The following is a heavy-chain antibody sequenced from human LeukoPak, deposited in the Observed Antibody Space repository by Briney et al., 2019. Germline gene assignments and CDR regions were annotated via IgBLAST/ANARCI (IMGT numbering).Heavy chain of an antibody. V-gene: IGHV1-46*01. D-gene: IGHD5-18*01. Sequence: ASVKVSCTASGYTFRCFDLHWVRQAPGQGLEWMGVIHPSGGSTSYAQKFQGRVTLTKYTSTSTVYIELSSLRSDDTAIFSCARIAMDKARVTNIFYLWGQGTMVTVSA. J-gene: IGHJ4*02. CDR3: ARIAMDKARVTNIFYL. CDR2: IHPSGGST. CDR1: GYTFRCFD.